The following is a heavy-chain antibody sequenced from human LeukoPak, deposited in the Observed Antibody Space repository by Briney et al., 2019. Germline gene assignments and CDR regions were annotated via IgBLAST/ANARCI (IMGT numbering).Heavy chain of an antibody. CDR3: ARAVWSSGWYYGNYYYGMDV. D-gene: IGHD6-19*01. Sequence: PSETLSLTCSVSGASISTNNYYWGWIRQPPGKGLEWIGSIYSGGYTNYNPSLKSRVTISVDTSKNQFSLKLSSVTAADTAVYYCARAVWSSGWYYGNYYYGMDVWGQGTTVTVSS. J-gene: IGHJ6*02. V-gene: IGHV4-39*07. CDR2: IYSGGYT. CDR1: GASISTNNYY.